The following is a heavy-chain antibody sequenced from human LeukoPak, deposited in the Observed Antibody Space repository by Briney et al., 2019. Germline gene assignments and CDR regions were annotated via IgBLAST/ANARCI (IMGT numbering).Heavy chain of an antibody. J-gene: IGHJ5*02. CDR1: GGSFSGYN. Sequence: SETLSLTCAVYGGSFSGYNWSWIRQPPGKGLEWIGEINHSGSTNYNPSLKSRVTISVDMSKNQFSLKLSSVTAADTAVYYCARRVTMVRGPATSRWFDPWGQGTLVTVSS. CDR3: ARRVTMVRGPATSRWFDP. D-gene: IGHD3-10*01. V-gene: IGHV4-34*01. CDR2: INHSGST.